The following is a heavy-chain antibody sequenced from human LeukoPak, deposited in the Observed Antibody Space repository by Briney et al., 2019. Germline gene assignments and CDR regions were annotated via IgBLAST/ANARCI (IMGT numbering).Heavy chain of an antibody. CDR3: ARVCSSTSCYSRSIDY. V-gene: IGHV1-2*02. CDR2: INPNSGGT. CDR1: GYTFTGYY. J-gene: IGHJ4*02. D-gene: IGHD2-2*01. Sequence: ASVKVSCKASGYTFTGYYTHWVRQAPGQGLEWMGWINPNSGGTNYAQKFQGRVTMTRDTSISTAYMELSRLRSDDTAVYYCARVCSSTSCYSRSIDYWGQGTLVTVSS.